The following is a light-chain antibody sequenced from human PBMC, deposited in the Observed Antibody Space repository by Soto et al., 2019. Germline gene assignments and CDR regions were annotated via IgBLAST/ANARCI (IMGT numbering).Light chain of an antibody. J-gene: IGKJ4*01. CDR2: DTS. CDR3: QPYNNWTLT. CDR1: QGIGDT. V-gene: IGKV3-15*01. Sequence: EVAMRQSPATLSVSPGERATLSCRASQGIGDTLAWYQHKPGQTPRLLIYDTSTRATGVPTRFSVSRSGAEFTLTINSLQHEDFAVYYGQPYNNWTLTFGGGTKVDI.